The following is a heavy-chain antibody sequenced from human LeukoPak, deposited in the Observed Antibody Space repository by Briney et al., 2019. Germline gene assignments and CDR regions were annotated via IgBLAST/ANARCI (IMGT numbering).Heavy chain of an antibody. V-gene: IGHV4-4*07. CDR2: IYTSGST. CDR1: GGSFSSYY. J-gene: IGHJ6*03. D-gene: IGHD6-13*01. CDR3: ARRGSSWRYYYYYMDV. Sequence: SETLSLTCTVSGGSFSSYYWSWIRQPAGKGLEWIGRIYTSGSTNYNPSLKSRVTISVDTSKNQFSLKLSSVTAADTAVYYCARRGSSWRYYYYYMDVWGKGTTVTVSS.